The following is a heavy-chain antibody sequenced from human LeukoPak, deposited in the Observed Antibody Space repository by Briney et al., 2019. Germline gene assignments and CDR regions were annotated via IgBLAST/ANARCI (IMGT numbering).Heavy chain of an antibody. J-gene: IGHJ4*02. CDR1: GGSISSYY. CDR2: IYYSGST. Sequence: SETLSLTCTVSGGSISSYYWSWIRQPPGKGLEWIGYIYYSGSTNYNPSLKSRVTISVDTSKNQSSLKLSSVTAADTAVYYCARGGGNSQYYFDYWGQGTLVTVSS. CDR3: ARGGGNSQYYFDY. D-gene: IGHD4-23*01. V-gene: IGHV4-59*01.